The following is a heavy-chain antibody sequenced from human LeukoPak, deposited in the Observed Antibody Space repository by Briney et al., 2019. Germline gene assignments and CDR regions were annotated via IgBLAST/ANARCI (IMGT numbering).Heavy chain of an antibody. D-gene: IGHD3-22*01. CDR2: INPSGGST. V-gene: IGHV1-46*01. Sequence: ASGKVSCKASGYTFTSYYMHWVRQAPGQGLEWMGIINPSGGSTSYAQKFQGRVTMTRDTSTSTVYMELSSLRSEETAVYYCARERTGNSDSSGHYDYWGQGTLVTVSS. CDR3: ARERTGNSDSSGHYDY. J-gene: IGHJ4*02. CDR1: GYTFTSYY.